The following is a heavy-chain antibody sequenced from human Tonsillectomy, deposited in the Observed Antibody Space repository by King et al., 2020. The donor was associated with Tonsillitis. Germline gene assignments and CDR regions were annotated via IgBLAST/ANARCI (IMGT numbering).Heavy chain of an antibody. CDR1: GFTFGSYA. CDR3: ARDQALILAGPGAFDI. J-gene: IGHJ3*02. Sequence: VQLVESGGGLVQPGGSLRLSCAASGFTFGSYAMNWVRQSPGKGLEWVSAISGSGGGTYYADSVKGRFTISRDNSEHTVHLHMNSLRAEDTAVYYCARDQALILAGPGAFDIWGQGTMVTVSS. CDR2: ISGSGGGT. V-gene: IGHV3-23*04. D-gene: IGHD3-9*01.